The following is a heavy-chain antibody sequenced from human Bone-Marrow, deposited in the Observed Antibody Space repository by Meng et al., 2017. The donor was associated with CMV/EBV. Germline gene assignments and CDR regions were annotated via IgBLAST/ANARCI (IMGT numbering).Heavy chain of an antibody. J-gene: IGHJ4*02. CDR1: GFSLSTSGMC. CDR2: IDWDDDK. V-gene: IGHV2-70*20. CDR3: ARIRRKYGPFDY. Sequence: SGPTLVQPTQTLTLTCTFCGFSLSTSGMCVSWVRQPPGKALEWLALIDWDDDKYYSTSLKTRLTISKDTSKNQVVLTMTNMDPVDTATYYCARIRRKYGPFDYWGQGTLVTVSS. D-gene: IGHD4-17*01.